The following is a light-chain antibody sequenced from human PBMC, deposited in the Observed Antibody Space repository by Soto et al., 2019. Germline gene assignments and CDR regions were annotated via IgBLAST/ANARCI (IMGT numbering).Light chain of an antibody. CDR3: QQSTSYSQP. CDR1: QSISSW. J-gene: IGKJ1*01. CDR2: MAP. Sequence: DIQMTQSPSTLSASVGDRVTITCRASQSISSWLAWYQQKPGKAPKLLIYMAPSLESGVLSRFSGSGSGTEFTLTISSLHLDAFATHSSQQSTSYSQPFDERTKVEIK. V-gene: IGKV1-5*03.